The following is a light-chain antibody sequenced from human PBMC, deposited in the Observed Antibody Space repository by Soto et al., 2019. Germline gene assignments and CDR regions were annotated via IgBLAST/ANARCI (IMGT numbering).Light chain of an antibody. J-gene: IGKJ1*01. CDR2: GAS. CDR1: QSVSSSY. Sequence: EIVLTQSPGTLSLSPGERATLSCRASQSVSSSYLAWYQQKPGQAPRLLIYGASSRATGIPDRFSGSGSGKDFTLNISRLDPEEFAVYYCQQYGSSLCTFGQGTKVEIK. CDR3: QQYGSSLCT. V-gene: IGKV3-20*01.